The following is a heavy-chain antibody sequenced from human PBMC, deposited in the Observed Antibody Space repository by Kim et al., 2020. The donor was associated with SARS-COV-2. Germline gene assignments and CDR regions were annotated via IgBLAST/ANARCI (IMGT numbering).Heavy chain of an antibody. V-gene: IGHV3-74*01. D-gene: IGHD6-19*01. CDR1: GFNFSHYW. Sequence: GGSLRLSCEASGFNFSHYWMHWVRQRPGKGLQWVSHISSDSGGTGYADSVKGRFTISRDNAKNTVFLHMNSLGIEDTAVYFCARNKDVAVAGRDCDHWG. CDR3: ARNKDVAVAGRDCDH. J-gene: IGHJ4*01. CDR2: ISSDSGGT.